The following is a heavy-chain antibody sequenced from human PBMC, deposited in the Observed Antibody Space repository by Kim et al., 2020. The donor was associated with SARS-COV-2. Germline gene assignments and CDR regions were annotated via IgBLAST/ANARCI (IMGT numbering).Heavy chain of an antibody. CDR2: IYYSGST. J-gene: IGHJ2*01. D-gene: IGHD3-9*01. CDR3: ARGIKGYFDWLLSSPHWYFDL. CDR1: GGSISSYY. V-gene: IGHV4-59*01. Sequence: SETLSLTCTVSGGSISSYYWSWIRQPPGKGLEWIGYIYYSGSTNYNPSLKSRVTISVDTSKNQFSLKLSSVTAADTAVYYCARGIKGYFDWLLSSPHWYFDLWGRGTLVTVSS.